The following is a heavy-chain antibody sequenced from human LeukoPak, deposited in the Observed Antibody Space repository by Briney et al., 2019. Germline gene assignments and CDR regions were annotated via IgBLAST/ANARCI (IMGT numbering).Heavy chain of an antibody. CDR1: GGSISSYY. D-gene: IGHD4-17*01. Sequence: KTSETLSLTCTVSGGSISSYYWSWIRQPPGKGLEWIGYIYYSGSTNYNPSLKSRVTISVDTSKNQFSLKLSSVTAADTAVYYCARVGNDYGAYYFDYWGQGTLVTASS. J-gene: IGHJ4*02. CDR3: ARVGNDYGAYYFDY. CDR2: IYYSGST. V-gene: IGHV4-59*01.